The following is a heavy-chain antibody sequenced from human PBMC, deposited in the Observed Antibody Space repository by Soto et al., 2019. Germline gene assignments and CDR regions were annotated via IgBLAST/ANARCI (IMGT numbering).Heavy chain of an antibody. Sequence: GGPLRLSCAASGFTFISYSMNWVRQAPGKGLEWVSYISSSSSTIYYADSVKGRFTISRDNAKNSLYLQMNSLRAEDTAVYYCARDPPRGSGWYRRDNWFDPWGQGTLVTVSS. V-gene: IGHV3-48*01. CDR1: GFTFISYS. CDR2: ISSSSSTI. CDR3: ARDPPRGSGWYRRDNWFDP. D-gene: IGHD6-19*01. J-gene: IGHJ5*02.